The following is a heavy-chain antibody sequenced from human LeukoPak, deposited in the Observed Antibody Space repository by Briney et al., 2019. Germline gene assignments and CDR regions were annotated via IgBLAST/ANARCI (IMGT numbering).Heavy chain of an antibody. J-gene: IGHJ4*02. CDR3: AMESSVHDY. Sequence: ASLKVSCKASGYTFTSYGISWVRQAPGQGLEWMGWISAYNGNTNYAQNLQGRVTMTTDTSTSTAYVELRSLRSDDRAGYCCAMESSVHDYWGQGTLVSVSS. CDR1: GYTFTSYG. V-gene: IGHV1-18*01. D-gene: IGHD6-19*01. CDR2: ISAYNGNT.